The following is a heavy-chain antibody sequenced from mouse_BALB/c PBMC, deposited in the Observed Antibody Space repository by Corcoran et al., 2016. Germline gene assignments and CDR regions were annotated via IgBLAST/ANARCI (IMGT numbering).Heavy chain of an antibody. Sequence: EVKLLESGGGLVQPGGSLKLSCAASGFDFSRYWMSWVRQAPGKGLEWIGEINPDSSTINYTPSLKDKFIISRDNAKNTLYLQMSKVRSEDTALYYCARGYYDYGGFDYWGQGTTLTVSS. J-gene: IGHJ2*01. V-gene: IGHV4-1*02. CDR2: INPDSSTI. D-gene: IGHD2-4*01. CDR1: GFDFSRYW. CDR3: ARGYYDYGGFDY.